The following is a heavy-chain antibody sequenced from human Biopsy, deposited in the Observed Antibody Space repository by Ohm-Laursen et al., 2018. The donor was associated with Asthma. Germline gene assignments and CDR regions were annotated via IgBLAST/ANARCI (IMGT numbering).Heavy chain of an antibody. CDR1: GFAFSQCG. J-gene: IGHJ3*02. CDR2: VSYDGHNK. V-gene: IGHV3-30*03. CDR3: ARQSGQEYGDSIPFDT. Sequence: SLRLSCAASGFAFSQCGMHWVRQGPGKGLEWVALVSYDGHNKYYEDSVKGRFTISRDNSRNRLYLQINSLTVEDSAVYFCARQSGQEYGDSIPFDTWGQGTKVAVSS. D-gene: IGHD3-22*01.